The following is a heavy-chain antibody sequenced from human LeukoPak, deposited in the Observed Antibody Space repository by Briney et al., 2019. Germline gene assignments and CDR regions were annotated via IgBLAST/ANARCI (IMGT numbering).Heavy chain of an antibody. Sequence: ASVKVSCKASGYTFTSYGISWVRQAPGQGLEWMGWISAYNGNTNYARKLQGRVTMTTDTSTSTAYMELRSLRSDDTAVYYCARDNCSSTSCYTYGMDVWGQGTTVTVSS. CDR1: GYTFTSYG. V-gene: IGHV1-18*01. D-gene: IGHD2-2*02. CDR2: ISAYNGNT. J-gene: IGHJ6*02. CDR3: ARDNCSSTSCYTYGMDV.